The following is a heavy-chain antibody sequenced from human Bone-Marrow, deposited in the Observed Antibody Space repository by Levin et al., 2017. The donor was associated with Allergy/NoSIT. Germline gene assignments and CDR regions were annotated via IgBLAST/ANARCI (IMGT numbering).Heavy chain of an antibody. CDR1: GYTFTSYY. Sequence: ASVKVSCKASGYTFTSYYMHWVRQAPGQGLEWMGIINPSGGSTSYAQKFQGRVTMTRDTSTSTVYMELSSLRSEDTAVYYCARGAVVVPAAMLKHSSGWYVWGQGTLVTVSS. V-gene: IGHV1-46*01. D-gene: IGHD2-2*01. CDR3: ARGAVVVPAAMLKHSSGWYV. J-gene: IGHJ4*02. CDR2: INPSGGST.